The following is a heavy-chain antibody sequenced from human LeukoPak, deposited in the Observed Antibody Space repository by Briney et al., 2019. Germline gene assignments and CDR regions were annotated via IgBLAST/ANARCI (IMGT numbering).Heavy chain of an antibody. D-gene: IGHD6-19*01. Sequence: ASVKVSCKASGYTFTGYYMHWVRQAPGQGLEWMGWINPNSGGTNYAQKFQGRVTMTRDTSISTAYMELSRLRSDDTAVYYCARARVAVAYSSYFDYWGQGTLVTVSS. V-gene: IGHV1-2*02. CDR1: GYTFTGYY. J-gene: IGHJ4*02. CDR3: ARARVAVAYSSYFDY. CDR2: INPNSGGT.